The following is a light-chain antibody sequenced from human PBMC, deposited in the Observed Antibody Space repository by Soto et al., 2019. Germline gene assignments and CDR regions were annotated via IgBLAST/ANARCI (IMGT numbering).Light chain of an antibody. V-gene: IGKV3-20*01. CDR2: GAS. CDR3: QPYDSWT. J-gene: IGKJ1*01. CDR1: QSISSPY. Sequence: EIVLTQSPGTLSLSPGERATLSCRASQSISSPYLAWYQQKPGQAPRLLIDGASSRATGVPDRFSGSGSGTDFTLTISRLEPEDFAVYYCQPYDSWTLGQGTKVDI.